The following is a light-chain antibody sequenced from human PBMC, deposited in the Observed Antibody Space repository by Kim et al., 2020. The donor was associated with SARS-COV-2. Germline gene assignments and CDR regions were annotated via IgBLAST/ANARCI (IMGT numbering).Light chain of an antibody. CDR1: SSDVGGYNY. V-gene: IGLV2-11*01. J-gene: IGLJ2*01. CDR2: DVS. CDR3: CSYAGSYTVV. Sequence: GQSVTISCTGTSSDVGGYNYVSWYQQHPGKAPKLMIYDVSKRRSGVPDRFSGCKSANTASLTVSGLQAEDEADYYCCSYAGSYTVVFGGGTQLTVL.